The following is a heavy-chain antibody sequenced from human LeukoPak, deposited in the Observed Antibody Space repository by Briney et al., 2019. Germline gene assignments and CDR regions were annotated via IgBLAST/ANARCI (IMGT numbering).Heavy chain of an antibody. V-gene: IGHV4-39*07. D-gene: IGHD5-12*01. CDR1: GGSISSSSYY. Sequence: SETLSLTCTVSGGSISSSSYYWGWIRQPPGKGLEWIGSIYYSGSTYYNPSLKSQVTISVDTSKNQFSLKLSSVTAADTAVYYCARESIVATTGTGDYWGQGTLVTVSS. CDR2: IYYSGST. CDR3: ARESIVATTGTGDY. J-gene: IGHJ4*02.